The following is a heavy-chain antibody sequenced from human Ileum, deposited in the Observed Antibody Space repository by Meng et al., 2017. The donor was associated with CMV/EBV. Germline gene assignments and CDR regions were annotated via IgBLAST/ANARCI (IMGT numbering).Heavy chain of an antibody. CDR2: IYFDGSRS. CDR1: GFTFGDYG. J-gene: IGHJ5*02. CDR3: VKDDNRYTGEGGS. V-gene: IGHV3-23*03. D-gene: IGHD3-16*01. Sequence: GGSLRLSCAASGFTFGDYGMSWVRQAPGKGLEWVSVIYFDGSRSYYADSVRGRFTIFRDNAKNTVWLQMNSLRAGDTAIYYCVKDDNRYTGEGGSWGQGTLVTVSS.